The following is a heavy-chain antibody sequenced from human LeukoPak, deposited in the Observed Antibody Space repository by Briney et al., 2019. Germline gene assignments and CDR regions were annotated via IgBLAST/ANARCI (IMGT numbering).Heavy chain of an antibody. CDR3: AREYSSGWSFDY. CDR2: INAGNGNT. J-gene: IGHJ4*02. V-gene: IGHV1-3*01. Sequence: ASVKVSCKASGYTFTNHAMHWVRQAPGQGLEWIGWINAGNGNTKYSQKFQDRVTVTRDTSASTAYMELSSLRSEDSAVYYCAREYSSGWSFDYWGQGTLVTVSS. CDR1: GYTFTNHA. D-gene: IGHD6-19*01.